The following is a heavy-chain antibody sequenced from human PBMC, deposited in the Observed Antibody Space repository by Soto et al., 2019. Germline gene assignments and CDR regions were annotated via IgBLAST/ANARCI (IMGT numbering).Heavy chain of an antibody. D-gene: IGHD2-21*01. J-gene: IGHJ4*02. CDR1: GFTFSTYA. CDR2: IWYDGSKK. V-gene: IGHV3-33*01. CDR3: TRDQSFRTRVPLYYFAT. Sequence: LRLSCAASGFTFSTYAMHWFRQAPGKGLEWVAVIWYDGSKKYYANSVKGRFTISRDNSKNTLHLQMNSLRADDTAVYYCTRDQSFRTRVPLYYFATWGQGILVTVSS.